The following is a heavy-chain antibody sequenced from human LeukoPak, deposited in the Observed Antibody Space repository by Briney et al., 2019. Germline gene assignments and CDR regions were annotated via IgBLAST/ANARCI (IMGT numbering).Heavy chain of an antibody. CDR1: GGSISSYY. V-gene: IGHV4-59*01. CDR2: IYYSGST. CDR3: ARVDYDFWSGYSSFDY. D-gene: IGHD3-3*01. J-gene: IGHJ4*02. Sequence: SETLSLTCTVSGGSISSYYWSWIRQPLGKGLEWIGYIYYSGSTNYNPSLKSRVTISVDTSKNQFSLKLSSVTAADTAVYYCARVDYDFWSGYSSFDYWGQGTLVTVSS.